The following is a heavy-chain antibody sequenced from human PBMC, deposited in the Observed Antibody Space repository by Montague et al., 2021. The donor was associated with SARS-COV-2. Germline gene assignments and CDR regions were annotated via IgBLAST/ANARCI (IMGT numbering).Heavy chain of an antibody. Sequence: SETLSLTCTVSGGSVNSGGYYWSWIRQPPGKGLEWIGSVHYTGTTSYNASRKSRLTISVDTSENQFSLKMTSVTASDTAVYYCARHRANAGSFDIWGQGTMVTVSS. CDR1: GGSVNSGGYY. CDR3: ARHRANAGSFDI. D-gene: IGHD1-1*01. J-gene: IGHJ3*02. V-gene: IGHV4-39*01. CDR2: VHYTGTT.